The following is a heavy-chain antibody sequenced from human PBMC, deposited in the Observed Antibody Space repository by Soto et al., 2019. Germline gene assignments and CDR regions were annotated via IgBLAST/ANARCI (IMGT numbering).Heavy chain of an antibody. V-gene: IGHV4-34*01. CDR3: ARAGITMVRGVIGLSPCGNWFDP. Sequence: NHSGSTNYNPSLKSRVTISVDTSKNQFSLKLSSVTAADTAVYYCARAGITMVRGVIGLSPCGNWFDPWGQGTLVTVSS. D-gene: IGHD3-10*01. CDR2: NHSGST. J-gene: IGHJ5*02.